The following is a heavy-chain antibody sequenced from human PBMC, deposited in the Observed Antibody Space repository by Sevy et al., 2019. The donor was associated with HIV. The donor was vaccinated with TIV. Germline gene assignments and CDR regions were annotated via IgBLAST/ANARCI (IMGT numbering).Heavy chain of an antibody. Sequence: ASVKVSCKASGYTFTGYYMHWVRQAPGQGLEWMGWINPNSGGTNYARKFQGWVTMTRDTSISTAYMELSRLRSDDTAVYYCARGGSYFGFDAFDIWGQGTMVTVSS. J-gene: IGHJ3*02. V-gene: IGHV1-2*04. CDR3: ARGGSYFGFDAFDI. D-gene: IGHD1-26*01. CDR2: INPNSGGT. CDR1: GYTFTGYY.